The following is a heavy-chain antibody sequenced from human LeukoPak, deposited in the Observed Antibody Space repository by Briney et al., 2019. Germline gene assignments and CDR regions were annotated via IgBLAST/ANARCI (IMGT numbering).Heavy chain of an antibody. V-gene: IGHV4-34*01. CDR1: GGSFSGYY. Sequence: SETLSLTCAVYGGSFSGYYWSWIRQPPGKGREWIGEINHSGSTNYNPSLKSRVTISVDTSKNQFSLKLSSVTAADTAVYYCARGFNHYDFWSGCSPAWGQGTLVTVSS. CDR3: ARGFNHYDFWSGCSPA. CDR2: INHSGST. D-gene: IGHD3-3*01. J-gene: IGHJ5*02.